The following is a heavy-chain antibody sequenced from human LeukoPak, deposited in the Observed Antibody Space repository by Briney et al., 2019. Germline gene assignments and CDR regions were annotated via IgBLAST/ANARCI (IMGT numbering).Heavy chain of an antibody. CDR3: ARVTAYDGSGYYKYYFDY. V-gene: IGHV4-39*01. Sequence: PSETLSLTCTVSGGSISSSSYYWGWIRQAPGKGLEWIGSIYYSGSTYYNPSLKSRVTISVDTSKNQFSLKLSSVTAADTAVYYCARVTAYDGSGYYKYYFDYWGQGTLVTVSP. CDR1: GGSISSSSYY. J-gene: IGHJ4*02. D-gene: IGHD3-22*01. CDR2: IYYSGST.